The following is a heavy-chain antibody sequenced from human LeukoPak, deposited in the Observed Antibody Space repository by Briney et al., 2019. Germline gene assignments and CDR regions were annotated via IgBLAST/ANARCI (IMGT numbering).Heavy chain of an antibody. V-gene: IGHV3-21*01. J-gene: IGHJ4*02. CDR3: ARDRWPKGLLRN. CDR1: GFTFSSYS. CDR2: ISSSSSYI. Sequence: SGGSLRLSCAASGFTFSSYSMNWVRQAPGKGLEWASSISSSSSYIYYADSVKGRFTISRDNAKNSLYLQMNSLRAEDTAVYYCARDRWPKGLLRNWGQGTLVTVSS. D-gene: IGHD4-23*01.